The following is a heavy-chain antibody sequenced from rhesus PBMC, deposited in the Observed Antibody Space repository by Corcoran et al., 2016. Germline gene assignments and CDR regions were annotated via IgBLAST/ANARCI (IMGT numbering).Heavy chain of an antibody. Sequence: QVQLQESGPGEGKPSEILFLTCGVSGGSISSGYDWRWIGQPSGKGLEWIGYVYGSSGSSKYNPSLKNRVTISKDAARNQFSLKLSSVTAAGTAVYYCARKNSGWYYFDFWGQGVLITVSS. V-gene: IGHV4-76*01. CDR3: ARKNSGWYYFDF. J-gene: IGHJ4*01. CDR2: VYGSSGSS. CDR1: GGSISSGYD. D-gene: IGHD6-31*01.